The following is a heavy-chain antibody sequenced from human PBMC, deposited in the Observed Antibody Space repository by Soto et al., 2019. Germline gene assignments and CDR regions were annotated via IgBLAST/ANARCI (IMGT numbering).Heavy chain of an antibody. V-gene: IGHV4-59*01. CDR2: IYYSGST. CDR3: AKSDLRSADSGYLRFDHLSYYYGMDV. J-gene: IGHJ6*02. CDR1: GGSISSYY. D-gene: IGHD5-12*01. Sequence: TSETLSLTCTVSGGSISSYYWSWIRQPPGKGLEWIGYIYYSGSTNYNPSLKSRVTISVDTSKNQFSLKLSSVTAADTAVYYCAKSDLRSADSGYLRFDHLSYYYGMDVWGQGTTVTVSS.